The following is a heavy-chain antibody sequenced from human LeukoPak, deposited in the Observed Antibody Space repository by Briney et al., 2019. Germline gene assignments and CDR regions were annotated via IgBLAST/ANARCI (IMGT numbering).Heavy chain of an antibody. CDR3: AKVFSRSFDY. CDR1: GIIFSGYA. Sequence: GGSLGLSCAASGIIFSGYAMSWVRQAPGKGLEWVSSVTGDGDTTYYADSAKGRFTISRDNSKNTLSLQMSSLRAEDTALYYCAKVFSRSFDYWGQGTPVTVSS. CDR2: VTGDGDTT. J-gene: IGHJ4*02. V-gene: IGHV3-23*01. D-gene: IGHD2-2*01.